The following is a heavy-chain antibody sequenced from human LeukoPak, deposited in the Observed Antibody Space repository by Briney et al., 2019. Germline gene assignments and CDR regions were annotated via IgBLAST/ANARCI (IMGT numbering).Heavy chain of an antibody. Sequence: SETLSLTCAVYGGSFSGYYWSWIRQPPGKGLEWIGEINHSGSTNYNPSLKSRVTISVDTSKNQFSLKLSSVTAADMAVYYCARKASIRGGFHWGQGTLVTVSS. CDR1: GGSFSGYY. CDR2: INHSGST. D-gene: IGHD2-2*01. V-gene: IGHV4-34*01. J-gene: IGHJ4*02. CDR3: ARKASIRGGFH.